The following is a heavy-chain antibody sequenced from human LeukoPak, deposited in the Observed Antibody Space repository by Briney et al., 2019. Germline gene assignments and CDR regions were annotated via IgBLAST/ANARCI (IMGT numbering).Heavy chain of an antibody. CDR1: GFTFSNCA. D-gene: IGHD6-19*01. J-gene: IGHJ5*02. V-gene: IGHV3-23*01. Sequence: GGSLRLSCAASGFTFSNCAMTWVRQAPGKGLEWVSGISGSADNTYYGDSVKGRFTISRDNSKNTLYLQMNSLRAEDTAVYYCARVVVAATLGNWFDPWGQGTLVTVSS. CDR2: ISGSADNT. CDR3: ARVVVAATLGNWFDP.